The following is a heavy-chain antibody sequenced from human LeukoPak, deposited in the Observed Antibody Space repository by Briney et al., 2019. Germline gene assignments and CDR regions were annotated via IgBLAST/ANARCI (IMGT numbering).Heavy chain of an antibody. CDR2: IYHSGST. Sequence: SETPSLTCAVSGGSISSSNWWSWVRQPPGKGLEWIGEIYHSGSTNYNPSLKSRVTISVDKSKNQFSLKLSSVTAADTAVYYCARVGPRGRYCSGGSCYSRAFDIWGQGTMVTVSS. CDR3: ARVGPRGRYCSGGSCYSRAFDI. J-gene: IGHJ3*02. CDR1: GGSISSSNW. D-gene: IGHD2-15*01. V-gene: IGHV4-4*02.